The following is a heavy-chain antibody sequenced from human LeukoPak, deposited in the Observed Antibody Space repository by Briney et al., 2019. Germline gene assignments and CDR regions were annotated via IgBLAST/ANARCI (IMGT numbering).Heavy chain of an antibody. CDR2: ISAYNGNT. V-gene: IGHV1-18*01. Sequence: ASVKVSCKASGYTFTSYGISWVRQAPGQGLEWMGWISAYNGNTNYAQKLQGRVTMTTDTSTSTAYMEVRNLRSDDTGMYYCARVEGPYIFGVVDYWGQGTLVTVSS. CDR1: GYTFTSYG. CDR3: ARVEGPYIFGVVDY. D-gene: IGHD3-3*02. J-gene: IGHJ4*02.